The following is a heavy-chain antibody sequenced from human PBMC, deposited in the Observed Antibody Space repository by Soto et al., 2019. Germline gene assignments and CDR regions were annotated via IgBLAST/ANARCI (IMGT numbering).Heavy chain of an antibody. D-gene: IGHD6-13*01. J-gene: IGHJ4*02. CDR1: GGTFSSYA. V-gene: IGHV1-69*13. CDR3: ARGRIAAAGQPGFDY. Sequence: SVKVSCKASGGTFSSYAISWVRQAPGQGLEWMGGIIPIFGTANYAQKFQGRVTITADESTSTAYMELSSLRSEDTAVYYCARGRIAAAGQPGFDYWGKGTLVTVSS. CDR2: IIPIFGTA.